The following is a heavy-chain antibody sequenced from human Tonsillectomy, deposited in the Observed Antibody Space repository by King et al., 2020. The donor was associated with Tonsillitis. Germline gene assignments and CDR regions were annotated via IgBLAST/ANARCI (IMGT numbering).Heavy chain of an antibody. Sequence: VQLVESGGGLVQPGGSLRLSCVASGFTFRSYWMGWVRQAPGKGLEWVAYIKQDGSEQHYLDSVKGRLTISRDNAKNSLYLQMNSLRAEDTAVYYCTRGAAAPGPNYFDYWGQGTLVTASS. J-gene: IGHJ4*02. CDR3: TRGAAAPGPNYFDY. D-gene: IGHD6-13*01. CDR1: GFTFRSYW. V-gene: IGHV3-7*01. CDR2: IKQDGSEQ.